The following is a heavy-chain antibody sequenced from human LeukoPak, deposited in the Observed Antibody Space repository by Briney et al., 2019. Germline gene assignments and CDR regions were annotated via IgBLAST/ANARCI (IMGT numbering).Heavy chain of an antibody. V-gene: IGHV4-39*01. Sequence: SETLSLTCTVSGGSISSSSYYWGWIPQPPGKGLEWIGGIYYSGSAYYNPSLKSRVTISGATSNNQCSLKLSSVTAADTAVYYCARPMGYCSSTSCHPHAFDIWGQGTMVTVSS. CDR1: GGSISSSSYY. CDR2: IYYSGSA. CDR3: ARPMGYCSSTSCHPHAFDI. D-gene: IGHD2-2*01. J-gene: IGHJ3*02.